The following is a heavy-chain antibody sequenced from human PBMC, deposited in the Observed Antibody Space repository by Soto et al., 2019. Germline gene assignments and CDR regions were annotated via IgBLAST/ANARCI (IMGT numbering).Heavy chain of an antibody. J-gene: IGHJ4*02. CDR2: IYYSGST. D-gene: IGHD3-10*01. CDR1: GGSISSGGYY. V-gene: IGHV4-31*03. CDR3: ARDWGLRGPKYYFDY. Sequence: QVQMQESGPGLVKPSQTLSLTCTVSGGSISSGGYYWSWIRQHPGKGLEWIGYIYYSGSTYYNPSLKSRVTISVDTSKNQFSLKLSSVTAADTAVYYCARDWGLRGPKYYFDYWGQGTLVTVSS.